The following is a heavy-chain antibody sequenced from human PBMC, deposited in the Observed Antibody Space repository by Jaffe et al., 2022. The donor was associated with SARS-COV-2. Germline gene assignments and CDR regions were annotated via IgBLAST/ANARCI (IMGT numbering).Heavy chain of an antibody. Sequence: QVQLVESGGGVVQPGRSLRLSCAASGFTFSSYGMHWVRQAPGKGLEWVAVIWYDGSNKYYADSVKGRFTISRDNSKNTLYLQMNSLRAEDTAVYYCARDKDSGYDLHFDYWGQGTLVTVSS. D-gene: IGHD5-12*01. CDR3: ARDKDSGYDLHFDY. CDR2: IWYDGSNK. V-gene: IGHV3-33*01. CDR1: GFTFSSYG. J-gene: IGHJ4*02.